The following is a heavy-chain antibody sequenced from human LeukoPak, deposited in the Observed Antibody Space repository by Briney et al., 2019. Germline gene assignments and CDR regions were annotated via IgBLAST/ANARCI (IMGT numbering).Heavy chain of an antibody. D-gene: IGHD2-21*02. J-gene: IGHJ4*02. CDR2: ISYDGSNE. Sequence: GGSLSLTCAASGFTFSIYGMDWVRQAPGKGLEWVALISYDGSNEHYADPVKGRFTISRDNSNKTLYLQINSLRAEDTAVYYCAKERRAYCGGACYPGLAHWGRGTVVTVSS. CDR3: AKERRAYCGGACYPGLAH. V-gene: IGHV3-30*18. CDR1: GFTFSIYG.